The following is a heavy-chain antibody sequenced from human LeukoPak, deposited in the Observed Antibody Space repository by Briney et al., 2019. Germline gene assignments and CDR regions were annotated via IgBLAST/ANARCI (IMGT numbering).Heavy chain of an antibody. CDR3: AKDSALLSSSSTAFDI. Sequence: PGGSLRLSCAASGFTFSSYGMHWVRQAPGKGLEWVAFIRYDGSNKYYADSVKGRFTISRDNSKNTLYLQMNSLRAEDTAVYYCAKDSALLSSSSTAFDIWGQGTMVTVSS. D-gene: IGHD6-6*01. J-gene: IGHJ3*02. CDR2: IRYDGSNK. CDR1: GFTFSSYG. V-gene: IGHV3-30*02.